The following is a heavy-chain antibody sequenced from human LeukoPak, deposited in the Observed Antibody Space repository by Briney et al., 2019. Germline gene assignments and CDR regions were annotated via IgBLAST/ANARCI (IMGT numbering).Heavy chain of an antibody. D-gene: IGHD1-26*01. J-gene: IGHJ4*02. CDR1: GFTFDDYA. Sequence: GGSLRLSCAASGFTFDDYAMHWVRQAPGKGLEWVSLISGDGGSTYYADSVKGRFTISRDNAKNSVYLQMNSLRAEDTAVYYCARDFPDTSYGSWGQGTLVTVSS. V-gene: IGHV3-43*02. CDR3: ARDFPDTSYGS. CDR2: ISGDGGST.